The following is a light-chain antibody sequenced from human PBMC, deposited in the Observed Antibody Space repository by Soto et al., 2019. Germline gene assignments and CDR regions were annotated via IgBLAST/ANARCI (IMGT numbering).Light chain of an antibody. CDR1: QSVSSSY. CDR3: QQYGSSLRT. Sequence: EIVLTQSPGTLSLSPGERATLSCRASQSVSSSYLAWYQQKPGQAPRLLIYGASSRATGIPDRFSGSGSGTDFTLTISRLEPEDFAVYYRQQYGSSLRTFGQGTKVDIK. CDR2: GAS. V-gene: IGKV3-20*01. J-gene: IGKJ1*01.